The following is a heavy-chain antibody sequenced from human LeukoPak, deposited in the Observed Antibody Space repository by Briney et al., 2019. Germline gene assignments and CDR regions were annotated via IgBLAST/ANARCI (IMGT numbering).Heavy chain of an antibody. V-gene: IGHV4-34*01. J-gene: IGHJ4*02. Sequence: SETLSLTCAVYGGSFSGYYWSWIRQPPGKGLEWIGEINHSGSTNYNPSLKSRVTISVDTSKNQFSLKLSSVTAADTAVYYCARHLSGSGSYYTSHYFDYWGQGTLVTVSS. CDR1: GGSFSGYY. CDR2: INHSGST. D-gene: IGHD3-10*01. CDR3: ARHLSGSGSYYTSHYFDY.